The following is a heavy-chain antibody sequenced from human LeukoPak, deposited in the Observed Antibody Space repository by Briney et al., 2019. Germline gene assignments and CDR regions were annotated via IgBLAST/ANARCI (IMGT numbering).Heavy chain of an antibody. Sequence: GGSLRLSCAASGFTFSSDLMHWVRQAPGEGLVWVSRVTNDASSTSYADSVKGRFTISGDNAKNTLYLEMSSLRAEDTAVYYCVRDSSVTRTDVWGKGTTVTVSS. J-gene: IGHJ6*04. V-gene: IGHV3-74*01. D-gene: IGHD4-17*01. CDR2: VTNDASST. CDR1: GFTFSSDL. CDR3: VRDSSVTRTDV.